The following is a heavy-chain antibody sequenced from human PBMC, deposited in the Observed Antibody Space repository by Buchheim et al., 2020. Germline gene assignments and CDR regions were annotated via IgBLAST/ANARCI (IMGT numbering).Heavy chain of an antibody. V-gene: IGHV4-30-2*01. J-gene: IGHJ4*02. CDR2: IYHSGST. Sequence: QLQLQESGSGLVKPSQTLSLTCAVSGGSISSGGYSWSWFRQPPGKGLEWIGYIYHSGSTYYNPSLKSRVTISVDRSKNQFSLKLSSVTAADTAVYYCARARGIAAPPVNWGQGTL. CDR3: ARARGIAAPPVN. CDR1: GGSISSGGYS. D-gene: IGHD6-6*01.